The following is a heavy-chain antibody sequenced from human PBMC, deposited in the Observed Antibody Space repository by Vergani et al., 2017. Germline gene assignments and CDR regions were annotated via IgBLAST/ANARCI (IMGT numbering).Heavy chain of an antibody. Sequence: QVQLVESGGGVVQPGRSLRLSCAASGFTFSSYGMHWVRQAPGKGLEWVAVISYDGSNKYYADSVKGRFTISRDNSKNTLYLQMNSLRAEDTAVYYCAKDRLRLRYPTGGAFYIWGQGTMVTVSS. D-gene: IGHD4-17*01. CDR1: GFTFSSYG. J-gene: IGHJ3*02. V-gene: IGHV3-30*18. CDR3: AKDRLRLRYPTGGAFYI. CDR2: ISYDGSNK.